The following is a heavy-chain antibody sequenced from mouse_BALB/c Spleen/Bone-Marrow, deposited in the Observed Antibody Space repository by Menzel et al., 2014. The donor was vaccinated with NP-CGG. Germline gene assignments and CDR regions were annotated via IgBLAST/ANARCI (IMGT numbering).Heavy chain of an antibody. J-gene: IGHJ3*01. CDR2: IDPANDNT. Sequence: EVQRVESGAEFVKPGASVKLSCTASGFNIKDTYMHWVKRRPEQGLEWIGRIDPANDNTKYDPKFQGKATITADTSSNTAYLQLSSLTSEDTAVYYCARADGYYAWFAYLGQGTLVTVSA. CDR1: GFNIKDTY. D-gene: IGHD2-3*01. CDR3: ARADGYYAWFAY. V-gene: IGHV14-3*02.